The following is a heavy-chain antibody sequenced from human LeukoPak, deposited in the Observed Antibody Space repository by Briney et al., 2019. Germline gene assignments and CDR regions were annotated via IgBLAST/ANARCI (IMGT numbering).Heavy chain of an antibody. J-gene: IGHJ5*02. CDR2: INPNSGGT. Sequence: ASVKVSCKASGYTFTGYYFHWVRQAPGQGLEWMGWINPNSGGTNYAQKFQGRVTMTRDTSISTAYMELSRLRSDDTAVYYCARGLIWAAMVIEGWFDPWGQGTLVTVSS. V-gene: IGHV1-2*02. CDR3: ARGLIWAAMVIEGWFDP. CDR1: GYTFTGYY. D-gene: IGHD5-18*01.